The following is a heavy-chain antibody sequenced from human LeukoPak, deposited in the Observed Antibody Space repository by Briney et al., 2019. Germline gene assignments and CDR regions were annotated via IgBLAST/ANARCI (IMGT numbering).Heavy chain of an antibody. J-gene: IGHJ4*02. V-gene: IGHV3-21*01. CDR2: ISASSNFI. D-gene: IGHD1-26*01. Sequence: GGSLRLSCVVSGFTFSSYRMSWVRQAPGKGLEWVSSISASSNFISYADSVKGRFTISRDNAKKSLYLQMNSVRAEDTAVYYCARNPAGIGDYLGQGTLVTVSS. CDR3: ARNPAGIGDY. CDR1: GFTFSSYR.